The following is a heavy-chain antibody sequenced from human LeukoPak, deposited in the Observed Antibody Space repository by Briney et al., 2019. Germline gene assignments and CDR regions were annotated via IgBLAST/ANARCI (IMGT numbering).Heavy chain of an antibody. J-gene: IGHJ5*02. CDR1: GYTFTSYD. Sequence: GASVKVSCKASGYTFTSYDINWVRQATGQGLEWMGWMNPNRGNTGYAQKFQGRVTMTRNTSISTAYMELSSLRSEDTAVYYCARKNTCSGGSCYTNWFDPWGQGTLVTVSS. CDR2: MNPNRGNT. D-gene: IGHD2-15*01. CDR3: ARKNTCSGGSCYTNWFDP. V-gene: IGHV1-8*01.